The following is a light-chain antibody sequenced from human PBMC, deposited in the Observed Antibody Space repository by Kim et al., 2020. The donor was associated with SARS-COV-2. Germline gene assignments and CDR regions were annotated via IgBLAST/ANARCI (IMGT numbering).Light chain of an antibody. CDR1: SSNIGAGYD. Sequence: QGVTISCTGSSSNIGAGYDVHWYQQLPGTAPKFLIYGNNNRPSGVPDRFSGSKTGTSASLAITGLQAEDEADYYCQSYDKSLSGYVFGTGTKVTVL. CDR2: GNN. V-gene: IGLV1-40*01. J-gene: IGLJ1*01. CDR3: QSYDKSLSGYV.